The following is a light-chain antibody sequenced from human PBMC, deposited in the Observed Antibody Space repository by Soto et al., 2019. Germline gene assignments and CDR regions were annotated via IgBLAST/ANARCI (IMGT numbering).Light chain of an antibody. V-gene: IGKV3-15*01. J-gene: IGKJ3*01. CDR1: QSVSSN. CDR2: GAS. Sequence: EIVLTQSPATLSVSPGERATLSCRASQSVSSNLAWCQQKTGQAPRLLIYGASTRATGIPARLSGSGSGTDFTHTQRTRQSEGCAVFYCVQYNHWPGTFGAGTKVDIK. CDR3: VQYNHWPGT.